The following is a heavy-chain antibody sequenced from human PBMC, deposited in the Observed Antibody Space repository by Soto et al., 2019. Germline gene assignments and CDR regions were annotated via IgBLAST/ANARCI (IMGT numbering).Heavy chain of an antibody. V-gene: IGHV4-34*01. D-gene: IGHD2-2*02. CDR2: INHSGST. CDR1: GGSFSGYY. Sequence: PSETLSLTCAVYGGSFSGYYWSWIRQPPGKGLEWIGEINHSGSTNYNPSLKSRVNISVDTSKNQFSLKLICVTAADTAVYYCARGPADFVVVPVAIQHDAFDIWGQGAMVTV. CDR3: ARGPADFVVVPVAIQHDAFDI. J-gene: IGHJ3*02.